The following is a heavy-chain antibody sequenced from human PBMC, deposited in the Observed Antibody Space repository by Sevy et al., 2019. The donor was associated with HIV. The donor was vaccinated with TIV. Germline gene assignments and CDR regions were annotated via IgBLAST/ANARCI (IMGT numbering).Heavy chain of an antibody. CDR1: GFTFSDYY. J-gene: IGHJ6*02. CDR2: ISSSGSTI. CDR3: ARATGYCSSTSCRPSSYYYYGMDV. Sequence: GGSLRLSCAASGFTFSDYYMSWIRQAPGKGLEWVSYISSSGSTIYYADSVKGRFTISRDNAKNSLYLQMNSLRAADTAVYYCARATGYCSSTSCRPSSYYYYGMDVWGQGTTVTVSS. V-gene: IGHV3-11*01. D-gene: IGHD2-2*01.